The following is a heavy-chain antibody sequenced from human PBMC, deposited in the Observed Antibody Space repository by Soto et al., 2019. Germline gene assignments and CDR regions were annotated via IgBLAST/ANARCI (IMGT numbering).Heavy chain of an antibody. CDR3: ARPREAGKYYYGVDV. Sequence: PGESLKISCKGSGYSFTSYWIGWVRQMPGKGLEWMGIIYPGDSDTRYSPSFQGQVTISADKSISTAYLQWSSLKASDTAMYYWARPREAGKYYYGVDVWGQGTTVPFSS. D-gene: IGHD6-19*01. J-gene: IGHJ6*02. V-gene: IGHV5-51*01. CDR2: IYPGDSDT. CDR1: GYSFTSYW.